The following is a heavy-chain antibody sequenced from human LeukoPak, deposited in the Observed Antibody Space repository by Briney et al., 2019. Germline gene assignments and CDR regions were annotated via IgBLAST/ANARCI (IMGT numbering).Heavy chain of an antibody. Sequence: GGSLRLSCAASGFAFNTYSLIWVRQAPGEGLEWVSSISPSSSYIYYADSVKGRFTISRDNAKNSLYLQMDSLRAEDTAVYYCARCRAEFCAGDGYPSQHWGQGTLVTVSS. CDR2: ISPSSSYI. CDR1: GFAFNTYS. J-gene: IGHJ1*01. D-gene: IGHD2-21*02. CDR3: ARCRAEFCAGDGYPSQH. V-gene: IGHV3-21*04.